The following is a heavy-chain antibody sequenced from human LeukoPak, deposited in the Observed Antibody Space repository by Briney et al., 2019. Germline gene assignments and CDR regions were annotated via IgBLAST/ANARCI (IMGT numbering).Heavy chain of an antibody. Sequence: GGSLRLSCAASGLTFSSYGMNWVRQAPGKGLEWVSYISSSGSTTFYADSVKGRFTISRDNAKNSLFLQMNSLRAEDTAVYYCARDGSAWFDYWGQGALVTVSS. CDR3: ARDGSAWFDY. D-gene: IGHD6-25*01. CDR1: GLTFSSYG. CDR2: ISSSGSTT. V-gene: IGHV3-48*03. J-gene: IGHJ5*01.